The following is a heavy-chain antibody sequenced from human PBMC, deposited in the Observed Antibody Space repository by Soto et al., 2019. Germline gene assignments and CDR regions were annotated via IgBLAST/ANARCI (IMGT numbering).Heavy chain of an antibody. CDR1: GGSFSGYY. Sequence: QVQLQQWGAGLLKPSETLSLTCAVYGGSFSGYYWTWIRQPPGTGLEWIGEINHSGSTNYNPSLKSSVPITVDTSKNQSLLTLTSVAAADTAVYYCASDKITGLFDYWGQGTLVTVSS. J-gene: IGHJ4*02. CDR3: ASDKITGLFDY. CDR2: INHSGST. D-gene: IGHD3-16*01. V-gene: IGHV4-34*01.